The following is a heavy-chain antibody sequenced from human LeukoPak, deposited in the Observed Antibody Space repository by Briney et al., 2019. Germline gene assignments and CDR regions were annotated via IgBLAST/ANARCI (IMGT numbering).Heavy chain of an antibody. CDR1: GFIFSSYA. CDR2: ISGSGGST. Sequence: GGSLRLSCAASGFIFSSYAMSWVRQAPGKGLEWVSAISGSGGSTYYADSVKGRFTISRDNSKNTLYLQMNSLRAEDTAVYYCAKPRDSSWTGYYSDYWGQGTLVTVSS. D-gene: IGHD3-22*01. J-gene: IGHJ4*02. CDR3: AKPRDSSWTGYYSDY. V-gene: IGHV3-23*01.